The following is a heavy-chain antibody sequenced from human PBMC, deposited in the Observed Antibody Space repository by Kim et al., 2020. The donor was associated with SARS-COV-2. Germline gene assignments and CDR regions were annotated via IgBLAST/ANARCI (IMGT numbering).Heavy chain of an antibody. CDR3: ATVPSHPGITIFSDYGMDV. J-gene: IGHJ6*02. CDR2: FDPEDGET. V-gene: IGHV1-24*01. CDR1: GYTLTELS. Sequence: ASVKVSCKVSGYTLTELSMHWVRQAPGKGLEWMGGFDPEDGETIYAQKFQGRVTMTEDTSTDTAYMELSSLRSEDTAVYYCATVPSHPGITIFSDYGMDVWGQGTTVTVSS. D-gene: IGHD3-9*01.